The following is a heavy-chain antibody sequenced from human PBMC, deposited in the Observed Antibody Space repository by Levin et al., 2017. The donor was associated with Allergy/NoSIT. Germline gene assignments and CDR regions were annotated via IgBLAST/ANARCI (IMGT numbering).Heavy chain of an antibody. CDR2: IKQDGSEK. CDR3: ARADRTTRLLWFGELKFDY. J-gene: IGHJ4*02. Sequence: GGSLRLSCAASGFTFSSYWMSWVRQAPGKGLEWVANIKQDGSEKYYVDSVKGRFTISRDNAKNSLYLQMNSLRAEDTAVYYCARADRTTRLLWFGELKFDYWGQGTLVTVSS. CDR1: GFTFSSYW. D-gene: IGHD3-10*01. V-gene: IGHV3-7*04.